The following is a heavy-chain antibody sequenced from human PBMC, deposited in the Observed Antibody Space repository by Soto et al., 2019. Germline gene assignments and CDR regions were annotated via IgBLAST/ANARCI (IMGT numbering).Heavy chain of an antibody. J-gene: IGHJ6*02. Sequence: QVQLVQSGGEVKKPGASVQVSCKASGYTFTTSGVSWVRQAPGQVLEWRGWVSGYNGNTKYEEKFPDRVTMTTDTSTSTAHLKSRSLTTDDTAVYYCARAGELPYYYYGMDVWGQGTTVIVSS. CDR1: GYTFTTSG. CDR2: VSGYNGNT. V-gene: IGHV1-18*01. CDR3: ARAGELPYYYYGMDV. D-gene: IGHD1-7*01.